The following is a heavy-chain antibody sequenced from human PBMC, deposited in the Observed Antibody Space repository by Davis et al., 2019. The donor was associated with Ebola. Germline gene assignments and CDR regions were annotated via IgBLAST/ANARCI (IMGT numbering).Heavy chain of an antibody. D-gene: IGHD1-26*01. J-gene: IGHJ4*02. V-gene: IGHV1-69*13. Sequence: SVTVSCQASRGTFSSYAISWVRQAPGQGLEWMGGIIPIFGTANYAQKFQGRVTITADESTSTAYMELSSLRSEDTAVYYCARQGKWELPDYWGQGTLVTVSS. CDR2: IIPIFGTA. CDR1: RGTFSSYA. CDR3: ARQGKWELPDY.